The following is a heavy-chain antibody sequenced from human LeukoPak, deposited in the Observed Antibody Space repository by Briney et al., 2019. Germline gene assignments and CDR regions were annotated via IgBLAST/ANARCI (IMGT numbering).Heavy chain of an antibody. CDR2: IWYDGSNK. V-gene: IGHV3-33*06. Sequence: GGSLRLSCAASGFTFSSYGMHWVRQAPGKGLEWVAVIWYDGSNKYYADSVKGRFTISRDNSKNTLYLQMNSLRAEDTAVYYCAKVKPTYSSSWYFDYWGQGTLVTVSS. J-gene: IGHJ4*02. CDR1: GFTFSSYG. D-gene: IGHD6-13*01. CDR3: AKVKPTYSSSWYFDY.